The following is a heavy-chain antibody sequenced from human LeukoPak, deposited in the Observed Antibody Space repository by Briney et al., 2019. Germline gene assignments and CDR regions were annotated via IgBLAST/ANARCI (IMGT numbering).Heavy chain of an antibody. CDR2: IYHSGST. Sequence: SETLSLTCAVSGGSISSGGYSWSWIRQPPGKGLEWIGYIYHSGSTYYNPSLKSRVTISVDRSKNQFSLKLSSVTAADTAVYYCARSEVPYYFDYWGQGTLATVSS. V-gene: IGHV4-30-2*01. CDR3: ARSEVPYYFDY. J-gene: IGHJ4*02. CDR1: GGSISSGGYS. D-gene: IGHD4/OR15-4a*01.